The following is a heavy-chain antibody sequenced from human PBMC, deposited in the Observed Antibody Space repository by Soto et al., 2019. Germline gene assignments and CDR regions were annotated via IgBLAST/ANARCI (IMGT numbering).Heavy chain of an antibody. CDR3: ARDNRPSAGYTAMVLGWANYDAFDI. CDR1: GFTFSSYA. D-gene: IGHD5-18*01. V-gene: IGHV3-23*01. CDR2: ISGSGGST. J-gene: IGHJ3*02. Sequence: GGSLRLSCAASGFTFSSYAMSWVRQAPGKGLEWVSAISGSGGSTYYADSVKGRFTISRDNSKNTLYLQMNSLRAEDTAVYYCARDNRPSAGYTAMVLGWANYDAFDIWGQGTMVTVSS.